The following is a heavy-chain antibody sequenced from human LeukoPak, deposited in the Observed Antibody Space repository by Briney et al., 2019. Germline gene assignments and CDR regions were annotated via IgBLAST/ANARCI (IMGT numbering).Heavy chain of an antibody. CDR2: IKEDGSEK. J-gene: IGHJ4*02. V-gene: IGHV3-7*01. CDR3: ASGRQLGY. Sequence: GGSLRLSCAASGFTFSNYWMSWVRQAPGKGLEWVANIKEDGSEKYYVDSVKGRFTISRDNARNSLYLQMNSLRAEDTAVYYCASGRQLGYWGREPWSPSPQ. D-gene: IGHD6-13*01. CDR1: GFTFSNYW.